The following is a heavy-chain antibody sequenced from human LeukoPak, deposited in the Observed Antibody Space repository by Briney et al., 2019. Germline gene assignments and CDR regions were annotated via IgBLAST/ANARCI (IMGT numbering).Heavy chain of an antibody. Sequence: GGSLRLSCAASGFTFSSFAIGWVRQAPGKGLEWVSSIDNDGTTYYAGYVKGRFTISRDNSKNTLYLHVNSLRAEDTAVYYCAKMRGHPREAYYFDSWGQGALVTVSS. V-gene: IGHV3-23*01. D-gene: IGHD1-26*01. CDR2: IDNDGTT. CDR1: GFTFSSFA. CDR3: AKMRGHPREAYYFDS. J-gene: IGHJ4*02.